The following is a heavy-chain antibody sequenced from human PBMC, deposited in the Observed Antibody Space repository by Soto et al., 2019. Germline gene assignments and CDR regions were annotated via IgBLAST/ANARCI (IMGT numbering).Heavy chain of an antibody. D-gene: IGHD3-3*01. CDR1: GFTFRNFA. CDR3: AKGYTFGFEF. V-gene: IGHV3-23*01. CDR2: TSGSGSST. Sequence: EVQLFESGGGLVQPGGSLRLSCAASGFTFRNFAMSWVRQAPGKGLEWVSATSGSGSSTFYADSVKGRFTISRDNSDNTVSLQMSSLRAEDTAIYYCAKGYTFGFEFWGQGISVTVSS. J-gene: IGHJ4*02.